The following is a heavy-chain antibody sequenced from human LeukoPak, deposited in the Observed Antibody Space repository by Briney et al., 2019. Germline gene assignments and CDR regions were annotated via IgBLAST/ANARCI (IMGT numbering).Heavy chain of an antibody. Sequence: GGSLRLSCAASGFTFSSCGMHWVRQAPGKGLEGVAFIRYDGSNKYYADSVKGRFTISRDNSQNTLYMHMNSLRAQGTAVYYCAKDLLWLGEYYHDYWGQGTLVTVSS. V-gene: IGHV3-30*02. CDR2: IRYDGSNK. CDR3: AKDLLWLGEYYHDY. J-gene: IGHJ4*02. D-gene: IGHD3-10*01. CDR1: GFTFSSCG.